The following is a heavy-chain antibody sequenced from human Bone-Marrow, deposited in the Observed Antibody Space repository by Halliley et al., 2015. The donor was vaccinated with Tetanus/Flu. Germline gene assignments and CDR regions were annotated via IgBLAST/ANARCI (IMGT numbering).Heavy chain of an antibody. CDR2: ISGDGAST. Sequence: EWVSLISGDGASTYYADSVKGRFSLPRDNSKNSVYLQMHNLRTDDTALYYCAKRSYFTYYGLDGWGQGTTVTVSS. V-gene: IGHV3-43*02. J-gene: IGHJ6*02. D-gene: IGHD3-10*01. CDR3: AKRSYFTYYGLDG.